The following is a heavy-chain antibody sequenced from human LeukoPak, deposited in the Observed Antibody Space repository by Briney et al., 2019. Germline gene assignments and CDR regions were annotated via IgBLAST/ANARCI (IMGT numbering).Heavy chain of an antibody. V-gene: IGHV3-23*01. CDR1: GFTFSSYA. Sequence: GGSLRLSCAASGFTFSSYAMSWVRQAPGKGLEWVSAISGSGGSTYYADSVKGRFTISRDNSKNTLYLQMNSLRAEDTAVYYCAKDPSQQLVLIWLAYWGQGTLVTVSS. CDR2: ISGSGGST. J-gene: IGHJ4*02. D-gene: IGHD6-13*01. CDR3: AKDPSQQLVLIWLAY.